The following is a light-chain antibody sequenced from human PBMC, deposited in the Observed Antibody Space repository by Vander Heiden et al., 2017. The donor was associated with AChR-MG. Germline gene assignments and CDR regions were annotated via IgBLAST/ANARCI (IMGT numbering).Light chain of an antibody. CDR2: GAY. CDR1: QGIGNS. CDR3: QKYNGAPWT. Sequence: DVQMTQPPSSLSASVGDRVTITCRASQGIGNSLAWYQQKPGEVPEVLIYGAYTLQSGVPSRFSGSGFGTDFTLTISSLQPEDVATYYCQKYNGAPWTFGQGTKVEIK. V-gene: IGKV1-27*01. J-gene: IGKJ1*01.